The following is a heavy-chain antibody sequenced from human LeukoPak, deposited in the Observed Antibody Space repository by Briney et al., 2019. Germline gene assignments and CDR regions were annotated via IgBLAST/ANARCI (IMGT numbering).Heavy chain of an antibody. J-gene: IGHJ3*02. D-gene: IGHD2-15*01. CDR1: GFTFSSYA. V-gene: IGHV3-30-3*01. CDR3: ARSDTYCSGGSCPPNTFDAFDI. Sequence: GGSLRLSCAASGFTFSSYAMHWVRQAPGKGLEWVAVISYDGSNKYYADSVKGRFTISRDNSKNTLYLQMNSLRAEDTAVYYCARSDTYCSGGSCPPNTFDAFDIWGQGTMVTVSS. CDR2: ISYDGSNK.